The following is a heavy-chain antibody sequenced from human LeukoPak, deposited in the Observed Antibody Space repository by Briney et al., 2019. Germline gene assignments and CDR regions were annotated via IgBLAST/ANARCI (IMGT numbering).Heavy chain of an antibody. J-gene: IGHJ4*02. Sequence: SETLSLTCTVSGGSISSYYWSWIRQPPGKGLEWIGYIYYSGSTNYNPSLKSRVTISADTSKKQFSLKLRSVTAADTAVYYCARGTLLVAGTLDSWGQGTLVTVSS. V-gene: IGHV4-59*01. D-gene: IGHD6-19*01. CDR1: GGSISSYY. CDR3: ARGTLLVAGTLDS. CDR2: IYYSGST.